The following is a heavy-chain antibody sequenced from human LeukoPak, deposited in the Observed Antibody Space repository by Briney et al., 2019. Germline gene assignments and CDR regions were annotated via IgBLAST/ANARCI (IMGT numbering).Heavy chain of an antibody. CDR2: IRYDGSNI. D-gene: IGHD6-19*01. CDR3: ARDNRDSSGWFPNRFDP. J-gene: IGHJ5*02. V-gene: IGHV3-30*02. Sequence: GGSLRLSCAASGFTFSSYGMHWVRQAPGKGLEWVAFIRYDGSNIYYADSVKGRFTISRDNSKNTLYLQMNSLRAEDTAVYYCARDNRDSSGWFPNRFDPWGQGTLVTVSS. CDR1: GFTFSSYG.